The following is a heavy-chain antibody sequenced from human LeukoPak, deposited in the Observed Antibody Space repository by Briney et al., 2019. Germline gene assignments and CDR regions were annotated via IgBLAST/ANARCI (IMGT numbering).Heavy chain of an antibody. D-gene: IGHD4-11*01. CDR2: INPSGGST. V-gene: IGHV1-46*01. CDR3: ARGDTVTIDAFDI. CDR1: GYTFTSYY. Sequence: ASVKVSCKASGYTFTSYYMHWVRQAPGQGLEWMGIINPSGGSTSYAQNFQGRVTMTRDTSTSTVYMELSSLRSEDTAIYYCARGDTVTIDAFDIWGQGTLVTVSS. J-gene: IGHJ3*02.